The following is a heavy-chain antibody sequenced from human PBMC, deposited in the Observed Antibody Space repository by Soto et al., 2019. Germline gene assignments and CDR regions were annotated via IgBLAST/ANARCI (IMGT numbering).Heavy chain of an antibody. CDR2: IIPIFGTA. V-gene: IGHV1-69*13. Sequence: SVKVCCKASGGTFSSYAISWVRQAPGQGLEWMGGIIPIFGTANYAQKFQGRVTITADESTSTAYMELSSLRSEDTAVYYCARAITMVRGGIYYGMDVWGQGTTVTVSS. D-gene: IGHD3-10*01. J-gene: IGHJ6*02. CDR3: ARAITMVRGGIYYGMDV. CDR1: GGTFSSYA.